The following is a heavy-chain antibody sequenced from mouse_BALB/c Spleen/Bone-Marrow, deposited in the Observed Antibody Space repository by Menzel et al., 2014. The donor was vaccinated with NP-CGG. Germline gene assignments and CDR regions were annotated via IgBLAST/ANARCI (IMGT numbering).Heavy chain of an antibody. D-gene: IGHD5-1-1*01. V-gene: IGHV14-3*02. Sequence: VQLKQSGAELVKPGASVKLSCTASGFNIKDTYMHWVKQRPEQGLEWIGRIDPANGNTKFAPKFQGKATITADTSSXTPYLHLISLTSEDTAVYYCSIEIPYYPMDFLGQRTSLTVSS. CDR3: SIEIPYYPMDF. J-gene: IGHJ4*01. CDR2: IDPANGNT. CDR1: GFNIKDTY.